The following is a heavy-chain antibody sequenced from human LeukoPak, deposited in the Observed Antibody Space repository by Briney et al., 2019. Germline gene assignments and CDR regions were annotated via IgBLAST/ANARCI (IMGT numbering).Heavy chain of an antibody. CDR1: GGTISTYY. J-gene: IGHJ4*02. CDR3: ARDGYKKGVDY. CDR2: IYYTGST. Sequence: SETLSLTCTVSGGTISTYYWSWIRQAPGKGLEWIRFIYYTGSTNYNPSLKSRVTISLDTSKNQFSLKLTSVTAADTAAYYCARDGYKKGVDYWGQGTLVTVS. V-gene: IGHV4-59*12. D-gene: IGHD5-24*01.